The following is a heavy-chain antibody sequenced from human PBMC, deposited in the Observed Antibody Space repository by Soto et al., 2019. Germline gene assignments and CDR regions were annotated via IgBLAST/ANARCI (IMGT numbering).Heavy chain of an antibody. V-gene: IGHV3-33*01. CDR3: ARDSLRGYGEDDI. CDR1: GFTFSSYG. J-gene: IGHJ3*02. D-gene: IGHD5-18*01. CDR2: IWYDGSNK. Sequence: QVQLVESGRGVVQPGRSLRLSCAASGFTFSSYGMHWVRQAPGKGLEWVAVIWYDGSNKYYADSVKGRFTISRDNSKNTLYLQMNSLRAEDTAVYYCARDSLRGYGEDDIWGQGTMVTVSS.